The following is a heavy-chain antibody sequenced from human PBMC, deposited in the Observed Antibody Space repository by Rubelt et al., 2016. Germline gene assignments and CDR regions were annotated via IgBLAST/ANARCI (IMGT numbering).Heavy chain of an antibody. J-gene: IGHJ4*02. D-gene: IGHD4-17*01. CDR3: NYGDFTLVDY. Sequence: SGGSTYYADSVKGRFTISRHNSKNTLYLQMNSLRAEDTDVYYCNYGDFTLVDYWGQGTLVTVSS. V-gene: IGHV3-53*04. CDR2: SGGST.